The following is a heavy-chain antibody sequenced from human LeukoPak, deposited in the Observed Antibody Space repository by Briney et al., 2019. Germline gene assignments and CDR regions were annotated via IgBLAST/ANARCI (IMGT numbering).Heavy chain of an antibody. D-gene: IGHD2-2*02. V-gene: IGHV3-48*01. CDR3: ARNEWAVVVPAAIG. Sequence: PGGSLRLPCAASGFTFSSYSMNWVRQAPGKGLEWVSYISSSSSTIYYADSVKGRFTISRDNAKNSLYLQMNSLRGEDTAVYYCARNEWAVVVPAAIGWGQGTLVTVSS. CDR2: ISSSSSTI. J-gene: IGHJ4*02. CDR1: GFTFSSYS.